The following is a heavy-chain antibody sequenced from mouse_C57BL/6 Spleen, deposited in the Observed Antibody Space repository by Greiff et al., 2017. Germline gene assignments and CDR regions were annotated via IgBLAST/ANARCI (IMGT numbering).Heavy chain of an antibody. Sequence: QVQLKQPGAELVKPGASVKLSCKASGYTFTSYWMHWVKQRPGQGLEWIGMIHPNSGSTNYNEKFKSKATLTVDKSSSTAYMQLSSLTSEDSAVYYCARLLPTYAMDYWGQGTSVTVSS. CDR1: GYTFTSYW. CDR3: ARLLPTYAMDY. CDR2: IHPNSGST. J-gene: IGHJ4*01. V-gene: IGHV1-64*01. D-gene: IGHD1-1*01.